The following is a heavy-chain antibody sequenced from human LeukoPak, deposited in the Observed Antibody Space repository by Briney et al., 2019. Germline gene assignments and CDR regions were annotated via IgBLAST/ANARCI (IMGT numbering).Heavy chain of an antibody. CDR1: GYTFTGYY. Sequence: SVKVSCKASGYTFTGYYMHWVRQAPGQGLEWMGGIIPIFGTANYAQKFQGRVTITADKSTSTAYMELSSLRSGDTAVYYCARGAGSYYYYYMDVWGKGTTVTVSS. CDR3: ARGAGSYYYYYMDV. V-gene: IGHV1-69*06. J-gene: IGHJ6*03. CDR2: IIPIFGTA. D-gene: IGHD3-10*01.